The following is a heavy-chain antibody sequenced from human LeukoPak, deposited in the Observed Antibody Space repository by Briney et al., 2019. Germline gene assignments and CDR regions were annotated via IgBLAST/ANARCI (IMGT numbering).Heavy chain of an antibody. D-gene: IGHD2-2*01. J-gene: IGHJ6*03. CDR2: IYGSGST. CDR1: GGPISSRNW. V-gene: IGHV4-4*02. Sequence: SGTLSLTCTVSGGPISSRNWWSWVRQPPGKWLEWIGEIYGSGSTNYNPSLKSRVTISIDKSKNHFSLKLSSATAADTAVYYCARMFPAAYPDYYYYMDVWGKGTTVTVSS. CDR3: ARMFPAAYPDYYYYMDV.